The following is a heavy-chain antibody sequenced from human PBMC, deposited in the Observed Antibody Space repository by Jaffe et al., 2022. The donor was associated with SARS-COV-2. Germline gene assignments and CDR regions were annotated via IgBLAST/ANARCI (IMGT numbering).Heavy chain of an antibody. D-gene: IGHD1-1*01. Sequence: EVQLLESGGGLVQPGGSLRLSCAASGFTFSSYAMSWVRQAPGKGLEWVSSISGSGGTTYYADSVKGRFTISRDNSKNTLYLQMNSLRAEDTAVYYCAKDPNTGTTGRNPSFDSWGQGTLVTVSS. V-gene: IGHV3-23*01. CDR3: AKDPNTGTTGRNPSFDS. CDR1: GFTFSSYA. CDR2: ISGSGGTT. J-gene: IGHJ4*02.